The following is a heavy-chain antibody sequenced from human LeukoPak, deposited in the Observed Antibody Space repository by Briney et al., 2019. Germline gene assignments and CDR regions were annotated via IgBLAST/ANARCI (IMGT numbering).Heavy chain of an antibody. CDR1: GFTFSSYA. D-gene: IGHD6-19*01. CDR3: AKDLPPVYSSGWWAFDY. Sequence: PGGSLRLSCAASGFTFSSYAMSWVRQAPGKGLEWVSAISGNGGSTYYADSVKGRFTISRDNSKNTLYLQMNSLRAEDTAVYYCAKDLPPVYSSGWWAFDYWGQGTLVTVSS. V-gene: IGHV3-23*01. CDR2: ISGNGGST. J-gene: IGHJ4*02.